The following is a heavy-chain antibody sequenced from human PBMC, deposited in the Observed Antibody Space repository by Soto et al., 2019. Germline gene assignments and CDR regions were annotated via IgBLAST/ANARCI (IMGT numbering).Heavy chain of an antibody. V-gene: IGHV1-46*01. CDR3: ARGTYLRHGSGGYNWFDP. D-gene: IGHD3-10*01. CDR1: GYTFTSYY. J-gene: IGHJ5*02. Sequence: GASVKVSCKASGYTFTSYYMHWVRQAPGQGLEWMGIINPSGGGTSYAQKFQGRVTISVDTSKNQFSLKLSSVTAADTAVYYCARGTYLRHGSGGYNWFDPWGQGTLVTVSS. CDR2: INPSGGGT.